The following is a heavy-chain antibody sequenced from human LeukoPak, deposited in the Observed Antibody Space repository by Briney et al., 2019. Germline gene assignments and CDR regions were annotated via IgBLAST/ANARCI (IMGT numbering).Heavy chain of an antibody. D-gene: IGHD3-22*01. CDR2: IYYSGST. CDR3: ARGLDSSGYYPRIDY. V-gene: IGHV4-31*03. CDR1: GGSISSGGYY. Sequence: SETLSLTCTGSGGSISSGGYYWSWIRQHPGKGLEWIRYIYYSGSTYYNPSLKSRVTISVDTSKNQFSLKLSSVTAADTAVYYCARGLDSSGYYPRIDYWGQGTLVTVSS. J-gene: IGHJ4*02.